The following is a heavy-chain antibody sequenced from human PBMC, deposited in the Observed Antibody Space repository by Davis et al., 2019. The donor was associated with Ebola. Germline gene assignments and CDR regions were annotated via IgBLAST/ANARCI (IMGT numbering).Heavy chain of an antibody. V-gene: IGHV4-34*01. D-gene: IGHD3-16*02. J-gene: IGHJ4*02. CDR1: GGSFSGYY. CDR3: ARGRRITFGGVIVIPKPFDY. CDR2: INHSGST. Sequence: SETLSLTCAVYGGSFSGYYWSWIRQPPGKGLEWIGEINHSGSTNYNPSLKSRVTISVDTSKNQFSLKLSSVTAADTAVYYCARGRRITFGGVIVIPKPFDYWGQGTLVTVSS.